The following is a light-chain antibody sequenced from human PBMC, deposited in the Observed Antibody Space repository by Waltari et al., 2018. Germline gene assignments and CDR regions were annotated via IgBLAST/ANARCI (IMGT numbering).Light chain of an antibody. V-gene: IGLV1-44*01. J-gene: IGLJ2*01. CDR3: ATWDDRLNAWI. CDR2: RSD. CDR1: SSHIGRKS. Sequence: QSLLTQPPSIYGAPGQRATIYCSGGSSHIGRKSVNWYPQVPGTTPKLLMYRSDQRPSGVSDRFSGSKAGTSASLAITGLLSADEADYICATWDDRLNAWIFGGGTRLTVL.